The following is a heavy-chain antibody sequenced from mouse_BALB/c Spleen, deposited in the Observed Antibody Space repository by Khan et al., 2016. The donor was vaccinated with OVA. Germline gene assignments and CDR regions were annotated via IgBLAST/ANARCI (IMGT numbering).Heavy chain of an antibody. V-gene: IGHV5-17*02. CDR3: GSSGGNFHWYFDV. D-gene: IGHD2-1*01. J-gene: IGHJ1*01. CDR2: ISSGSSNI. Sequence: EVQLVESGGGLVQPGGSRKLSCAASGFTFSSFGMHWVRQAPKKGLEWVAYISSGSSNIYYVDTVKGRFTISRDNPKNTLFMPMTSLRSADTAMYYCGSSGGNFHWYFDVWGAGTSVTVSS. CDR1: GFTFSSFG.